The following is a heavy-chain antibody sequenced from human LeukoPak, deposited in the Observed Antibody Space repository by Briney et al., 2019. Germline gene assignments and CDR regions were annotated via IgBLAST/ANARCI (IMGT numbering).Heavy chain of an antibody. CDR1: GFSLSSYE. CDR3: ARGRSVAVVPYNWFDP. CDR2: ISSSGSTI. V-gene: IGHV3-48*03. D-gene: IGHD6-19*01. Sequence: GGSLRLSCAASGFSLSSYEMNWVRQAPGKGLEGVAYISSSGSTIYYAASVKGRFTISRDNAKNSLYLQMNSLRAEDTAVYYCARGRSVAVVPYNWFDPWGQGTLVTVSS. J-gene: IGHJ5*02.